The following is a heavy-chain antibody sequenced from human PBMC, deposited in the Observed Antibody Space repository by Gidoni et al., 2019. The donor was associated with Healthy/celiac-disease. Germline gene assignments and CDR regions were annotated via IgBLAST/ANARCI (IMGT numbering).Heavy chain of an antibody. CDR3: ARDPQNYYDSSGPLDY. J-gene: IGHJ4*02. D-gene: IGHD3-22*01. Sequence: QVQLVQSGAEVKKPGASVKVSCKASGYTFTSYYMHWVRQAPGQGLEWMGIINPSGGSTSYAQKFQGRVTMTRDTSTSTVYMELSSLRSEDTAVYYCARDPQNYYDSSGPLDYWGQGTLVTVSS. CDR1: GYTFTSYY. CDR2: INPSGGST. V-gene: IGHV1-46*01.